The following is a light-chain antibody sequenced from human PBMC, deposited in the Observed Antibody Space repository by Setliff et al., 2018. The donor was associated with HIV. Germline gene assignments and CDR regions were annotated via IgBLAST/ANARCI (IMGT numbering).Light chain of an antibody. CDR1: NSDIGSHDY. V-gene: IGLV2-14*03. J-gene: IGLJ1*01. Sequence: QPALTQPASVSGSPGQSITISCSGTNSDIGSHDYVSWYQQHPGKAPKLIIFSVTYRPSGVSDRFSGSKSGNTASLTISGLQPEDEADYYCASHRDTNTLEVFGTGTKVTVL. CDR2: SVT. CDR3: ASHRDTNTLEV.